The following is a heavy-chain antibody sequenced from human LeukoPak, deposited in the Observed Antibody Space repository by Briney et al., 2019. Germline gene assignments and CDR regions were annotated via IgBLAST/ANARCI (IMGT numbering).Heavy chain of an antibody. D-gene: IGHD3-10*01. CDR3: ARDSYYGSGSYYRYTFDY. V-gene: IGHV3-53*01. CDR2: IYSGGTT. CDR1: GFTVSSNY. J-gene: IGHJ4*02. Sequence: PGGSLRLSCAASGFTVSSNYMSWVRQAPGKGLERVSVIYSGGTTYYADSVKGRFTISRDNSKNTLYLQMNSLRAEDTAVYYCARDSYYGSGSYYRYTFDYWGQGTRVTVSS.